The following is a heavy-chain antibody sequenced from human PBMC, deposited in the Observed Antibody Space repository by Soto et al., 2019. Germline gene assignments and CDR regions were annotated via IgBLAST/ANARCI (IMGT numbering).Heavy chain of an antibody. V-gene: IGHV3-13*05. CDR1: GFTLSAYD. D-gene: IGHD2-15*01. CDR3: ARAYSGRLPRRADYYYAMDV. J-gene: IGHJ6*02. Sequence: PGGSLRLSCAASGFTLSAYDMHWVRQAEGKGLEWVSALGAADDPYYLVSVKGRFTISRENAKNSLYLQMNNLRAGDTAVYYCARAYSGRLPRRADYYYAMDVLCQGTTVTVSS. CDR2: LGAADDP.